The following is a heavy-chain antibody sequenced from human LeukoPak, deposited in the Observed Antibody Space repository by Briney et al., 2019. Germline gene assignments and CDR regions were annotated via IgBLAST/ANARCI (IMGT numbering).Heavy chain of an antibody. J-gene: IGHJ4*02. V-gene: IGHV4-34*01. Sequence: SETLSLTCAVYGVSFSGNYWSWIRQPPGKGLEWIGEINHSGSTNYNPSLKSRVTISVDTSKNQFSLKLSSVTAADTAVYYCARGRFDYWGQGTLVTVSS. CDR2: INHSGST. CDR3: ARGRFDY. CDR1: GVSFSGNY.